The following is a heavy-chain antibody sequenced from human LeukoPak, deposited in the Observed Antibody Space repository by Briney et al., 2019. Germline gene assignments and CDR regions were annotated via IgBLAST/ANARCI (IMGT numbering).Heavy chain of an antibody. Sequence: ASVKVSCKASGHTLQEYYIHWVRQAPGKGLEWMGFIITDSGGTTSQQNFQGRVTMTRDTSISTFYMELSSLRPDDTAVYYCSTEDKYCTGANCGVFWGQGTLVTVSS. CDR2: IITDSGGT. D-gene: IGHD2-8*02. J-gene: IGHJ4*02. CDR1: GHTLQEYY. V-gene: IGHV1-2*02. CDR3: STEDKYCTGANCGVF.